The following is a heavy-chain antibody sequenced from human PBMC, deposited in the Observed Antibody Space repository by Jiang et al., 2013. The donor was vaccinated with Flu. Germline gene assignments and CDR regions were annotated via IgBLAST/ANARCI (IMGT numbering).Heavy chain of an antibody. CDR3: ARGSRMVQGVIIKFDY. J-gene: IGHJ4*02. CDR1: GYTFTGYY. V-gene: IGHV1-2*06. CDR2: INPNSGGT. D-gene: IGHD3-10*01. Sequence: SGAEVKKPGASVKVSRKASGYTFTGYYMHWVRQAPGQGLEWMGRINPNSGGTNYAQKFQGRVTMTRDTSISTAYMELSRLRSDDTAVYYCARGSRMVQGVIIKFDYWAEGTVVTSPQ.